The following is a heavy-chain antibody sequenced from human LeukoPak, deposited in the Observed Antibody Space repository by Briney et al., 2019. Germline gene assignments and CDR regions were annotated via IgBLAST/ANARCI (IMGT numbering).Heavy chain of an antibody. V-gene: IGHV1-2*02. CDR3: ARVEYYDSSGSISAFDI. CDR2: INPNSGGT. Sequence: ASVKVSCKASGYTFTGYYMHWVRQAPGQGLEWMGWINPNSGGTNYAQKFQGRVTKTRDTSISTAYMELSRLRSDDTAVYYCARVEYYDSSGSISAFDIWGQGTMVTVSS. D-gene: IGHD3-22*01. J-gene: IGHJ3*02. CDR1: GYTFTGYY.